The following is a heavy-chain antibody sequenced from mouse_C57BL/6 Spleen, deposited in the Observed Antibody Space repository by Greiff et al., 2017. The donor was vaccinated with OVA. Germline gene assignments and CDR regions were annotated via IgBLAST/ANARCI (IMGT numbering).Heavy chain of an antibody. J-gene: IGHJ4*01. CDR3: ARAYGSNYYAMDY. Sequence: EVQRVESGGGLVKPGGSLKLSCAASGFTFSDYGMHWVRQAPEKGLEWVAYISSGSSTIYYADTVKGRFTISRDNAKNTLFLQMTSLRSEDTAIYYCARAYGSNYYAMDYWGQGTSVTVSS. CDR2: ISSGSSTI. D-gene: IGHD1-1*01. CDR1: GFTFSDYG. V-gene: IGHV5-17*01.